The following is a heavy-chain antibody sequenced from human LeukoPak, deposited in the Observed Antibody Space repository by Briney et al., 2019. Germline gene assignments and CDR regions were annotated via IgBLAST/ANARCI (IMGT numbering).Heavy chain of an antibody. D-gene: IGHD6-13*01. J-gene: IGHJ4*01. CDR2: ISSSSSYI. CDR1: GFTFSSYS. V-gene: IGHV3-21*01. Sequence: PGGSLRLSCAASGFTFSSYSMNWVRQAPGKGLEWVSSISSSSSYIYYADSVKGRFTISRDNAKNSLYLQMNSLRAEDTAVYYCARDRIAAAGIFDYWGQGTLVTVSS. CDR3: ARDRIAAAGIFDY.